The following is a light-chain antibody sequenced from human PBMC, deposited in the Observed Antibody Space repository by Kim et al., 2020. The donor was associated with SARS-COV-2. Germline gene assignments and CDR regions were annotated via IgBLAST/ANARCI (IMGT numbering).Light chain of an antibody. CDR1: QSVASSY. J-gene: IGKJ2*02. Sequence: LFPGQTATLSCRASQSVASSYLAWYQQKPGQAPSLLIFDASTRATGIADRFSGSGSGTDFSLTISRLEPEDFAVYYCQQYGTSPCTFGQGTKLDI. CDR3: QQYGTSPCT. V-gene: IGKV3-20*01. CDR2: DAS.